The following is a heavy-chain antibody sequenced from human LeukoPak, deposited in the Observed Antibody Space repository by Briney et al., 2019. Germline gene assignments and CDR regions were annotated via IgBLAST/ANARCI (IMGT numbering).Heavy chain of an antibody. J-gene: IGHJ4*02. V-gene: IGHV4-61*01. Sequence: PSETLSLTCTVSGGSVSSGSYYWTWIRQPPGKGLEWIGYIYYSGSTNYNPSLKSRVTISVDTSKNQFSLKLSSVTAAYTAVYYCARVAASSGWYAGGYWGQGSLVTVSS. CDR3: ARVAASSGWYAGGY. D-gene: IGHD6-19*01. CDR2: IYYSGST. CDR1: GGSVSSGSYY.